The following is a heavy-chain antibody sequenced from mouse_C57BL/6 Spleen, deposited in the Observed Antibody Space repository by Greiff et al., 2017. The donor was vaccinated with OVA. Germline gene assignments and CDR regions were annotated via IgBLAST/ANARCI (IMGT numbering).Heavy chain of an antibody. D-gene: IGHD1-1*01. V-gene: IGHV1-18*01. J-gene: IGHJ3*01. Sequence: VQLKQSGPELVKPGASVKIPCKASGYTFTDYNMDWVKQSHGKSLEWIGDINPNNGGTIYNQKFKGKATLTVDKSSSTAYMELRSLTSEDTAVYYCASYYYGSSYLFAYWGQGTLVTVSA. CDR3: ASYYYGSSYLFAY. CDR1: GYTFTDYN. CDR2: INPNNGGT.